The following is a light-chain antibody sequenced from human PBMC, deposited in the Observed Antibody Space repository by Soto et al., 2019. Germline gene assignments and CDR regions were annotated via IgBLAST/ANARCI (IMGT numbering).Light chain of an antibody. V-gene: IGKV3-20*01. CDR2: GTS. J-gene: IGKJ4*01. CDR1: QSVSRSD. CDR3: QQYGNSPT. Sequence: EIVLTQSPGTVSLSPGERATLSCRASQSVSRSDLAWYQLKPGQSPRLLIYGTSSRATGIPDRFSGSGSGTGFTLTISRLEPEDSAVYYCQQYGNSPTFGGGTKVEIK.